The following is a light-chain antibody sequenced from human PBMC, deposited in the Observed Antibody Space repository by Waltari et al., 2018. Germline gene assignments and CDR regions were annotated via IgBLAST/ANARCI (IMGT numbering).Light chain of an antibody. V-gene: IGLV10-54*04. J-gene: IGLJ3*02. CDR3: SAWDSDLVVVV. CDR1: HNNVGNQG. Sequence: QAGLTQPPSVSRDLGQTATLTCTGNHNNVGNQGAAWLQQHRGHPPKLRSFRSNIRPSGTSERFSSAASGNAASLTMTGVQPDDEADYDCSAWDSDLVVVVFGGGTRLTVL. CDR2: RSN.